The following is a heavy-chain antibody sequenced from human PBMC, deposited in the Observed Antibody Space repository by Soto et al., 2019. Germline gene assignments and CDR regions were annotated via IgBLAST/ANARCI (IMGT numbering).Heavy chain of an antibody. CDR2: INAGNGNT. Sequence: SVKVTCKASGYTFTSYAMHWVRQAPGQRLEWMGWINAGNGNTKYSQKFQGRVTITRDTSASTAYMELRSLRSEDTAVYYCAREERRYSSGWYEPWGQGTLVTVSS. CDR3: AREERRYSSGWYEP. CDR1: GYTFTSYA. V-gene: IGHV1-3*01. J-gene: IGHJ5*02. D-gene: IGHD6-19*01.